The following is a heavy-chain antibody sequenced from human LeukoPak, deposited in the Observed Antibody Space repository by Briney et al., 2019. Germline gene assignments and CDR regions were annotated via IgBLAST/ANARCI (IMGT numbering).Heavy chain of an antibody. Sequence: SETLSPTCAVYGGSFSGYYWSWIRQPPGKGLEWIGEINHSGSTNYNPSLKSRVTISVDTSKNQFSLKLSSVTAADTAVYYCARGYSSSSAGGFDYWGQGTLVTVSS. D-gene: IGHD6-6*01. V-gene: IGHV4-34*01. CDR3: ARGYSSSSAGGFDY. CDR1: GGSFSGYY. CDR2: INHSGST. J-gene: IGHJ4*02.